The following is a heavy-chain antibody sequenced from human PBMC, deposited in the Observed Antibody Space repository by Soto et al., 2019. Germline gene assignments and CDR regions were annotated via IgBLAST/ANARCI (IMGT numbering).Heavy chain of an antibody. J-gene: IGHJ4*02. CDR2: IYPGDSDT. Sequence: GESLKISCKGSGYSFTSYWIGWVRQMPGKGLEWMGIIYPGDSDTRYSPSFQGQVTISADKSISTAYLQWSSLKASDTAMYYCARVDNPSGDTAMVNLDYWGQGTLVTVSS. D-gene: IGHD5-18*01. V-gene: IGHV5-51*01. CDR3: ARVDNPSGDTAMVNLDY. CDR1: GYSFTSYW.